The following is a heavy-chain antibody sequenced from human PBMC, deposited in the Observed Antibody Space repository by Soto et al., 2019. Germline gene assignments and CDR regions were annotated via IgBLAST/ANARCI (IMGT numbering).Heavy chain of an antibody. CDR1: GFSLSDHY. V-gene: IGHV3-72*01. CDR2: SRNKAKSYTT. Sequence: EVQLVESGGGLVQPGGSLRLSCAASGFSLSDHYVDWVRQAPGKGLEWVGRSRNKAKSYTTDDAASVTGRFTVSRDESKNSLALKMTGLKTEDAAVYYCARGYLVATNDVVKLFDYWGQGTLVTVSS. CDR3: ARGYLVATNDVVKLFDY. D-gene: IGHD5-12*01. J-gene: IGHJ4*02.